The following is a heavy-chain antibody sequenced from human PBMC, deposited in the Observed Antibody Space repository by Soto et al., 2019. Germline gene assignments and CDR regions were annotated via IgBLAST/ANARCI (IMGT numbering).Heavy chain of an antibody. V-gene: IGHV3-23*01. J-gene: IGHJ4*02. CDR2: ISGSGGST. CDR1: GFTFSSYA. CDR3: AKALDYYGSGSYYNGRYFDY. Sequence: EVQLLESGGGLVQPGGSLRLSCAASGFTFSSYAMSWVRQAPGKGLEWVSAISGSGGSTYYADSVKGRFTISRDNSKNMLYLQMNSLRAEDTAVYYCAKALDYYGSGSYYNGRYFDYWGQGTLVTVSS. D-gene: IGHD3-10*01.